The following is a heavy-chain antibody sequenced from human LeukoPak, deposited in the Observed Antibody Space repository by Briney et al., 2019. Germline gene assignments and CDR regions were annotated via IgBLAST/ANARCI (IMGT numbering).Heavy chain of an antibody. D-gene: IGHD3-10*01. J-gene: IGHJ4*02. CDR1: GFTFSSYA. CDR2: ISGSGGST. V-gene: IGHV3-23*01. CDR3: AKDYGSGRYFDY. Sequence: GGSLRLSCAASGFTFSSYAMSWVRQAPGKGLEWLSAISGSGGSTYYADSVKGRFTISRDNSKNTLYLQMNSLRAEDTAVYYCAKDYGSGRYFDYWGQGTLVTVSS.